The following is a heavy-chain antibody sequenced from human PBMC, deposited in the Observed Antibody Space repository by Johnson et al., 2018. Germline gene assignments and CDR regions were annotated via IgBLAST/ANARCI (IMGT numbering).Heavy chain of an antibody. J-gene: IGHJ6*02. D-gene: IGHD6-13*01. CDR2: ISSTSASI. Sequence: EVQLVESGGGLVEPGGSLRLSCAASGFTFSSYSMNWVRQAPGKGLEWVSSISSTSASIFHADSVKGRFTISRDNAKNSLFLRMDSLTVEDTGVYYCAREMYSRSEYGMDVWGRGTTVTVSS. V-gene: IGHV3-21*04. CDR1: GFTFSSYS. CDR3: AREMYSRSEYGMDV.